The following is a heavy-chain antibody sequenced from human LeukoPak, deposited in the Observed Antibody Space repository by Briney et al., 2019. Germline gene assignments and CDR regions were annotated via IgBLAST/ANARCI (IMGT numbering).Heavy chain of an antibody. CDR2: INPNSGGT. V-gene: IGHV1-2*02. CDR3: AKSGYGFGYGWDVAG. J-gene: IGHJ6*04. D-gene: IGHD5-18*01. CDR1: VYPFTAYF. Sequence: ASVTVSFRASVYPFTAYFIYWVRQAPGQGLEWIGWINPNSGGTNSAQKFQDRVTMTRDTSVSSVYMELSSLRSDDTAVYYCAKSGYGFGYGWDVAGWGKGTTVTVSA.